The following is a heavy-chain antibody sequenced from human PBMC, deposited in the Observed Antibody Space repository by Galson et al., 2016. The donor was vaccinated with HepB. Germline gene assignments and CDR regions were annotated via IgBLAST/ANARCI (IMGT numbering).Heavy chain of an antibody. Sequence: SLRLSCAASGFTFNSYAMHWVRQAPGKGLEYVSAISSDGGSTYYADSVKGRFTISRDNSKNTLFLQMSSLRAEDTAVYYCVKGRFDSPIPAFSFDHWGQGTLVTVSS. D-gene: IGHD2-2*01. CDR3: VKGRFDSPIPAFSFDH. CDR2: ISSDGGST. V-gene: IGHV3-64D*06. CDR1: GFTFNSYA. J-gene: IGHJ5*02.